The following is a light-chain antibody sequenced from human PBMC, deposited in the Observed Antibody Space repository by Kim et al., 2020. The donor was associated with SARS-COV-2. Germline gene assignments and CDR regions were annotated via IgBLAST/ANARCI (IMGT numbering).Light chain of an antibody. J-gene: IGLJ2*01. V-gene: IGLV3-21*04. CDR1: NIGSKS. CDR3: QVWDSNSDHGV. CDR2: YNN. Sequence: SYELTQSPSVSMAPGETATITCGGKNIGSKSVHWYQQKPGQAPVLVIYYNNDRPSGIPERISGSNSGNSATLTISRVEAGDEADYYCQVWDSNSDHGVFGGGTKLTVL.